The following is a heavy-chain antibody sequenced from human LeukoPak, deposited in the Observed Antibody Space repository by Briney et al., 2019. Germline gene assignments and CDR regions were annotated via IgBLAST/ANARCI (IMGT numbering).Heavy chain of an antibody. CDR2: IKHDGSEK. CDR3: ARTIVGATVDWYFDL. Sequence: GGSLRLSCAASGFTFSSYWMSWVRQAPGKGLGGVANIKHDGSEKYYVDSVKGRFTISRDNAKNSLYLKMNSLRAEDTAVYYCARTIVGATVDWYFDLWGRGTPVTVSS. V-gene: IGHV3-7*01. J-gene: IGHJ2*01. CDR1: GFTFSSYW. D-gene: IGHD1-26*01.